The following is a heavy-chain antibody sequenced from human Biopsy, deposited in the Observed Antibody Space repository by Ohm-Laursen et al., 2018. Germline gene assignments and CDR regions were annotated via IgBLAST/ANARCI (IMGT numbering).Heavy chain of an antibody. CDR2: NIPILGTG. CDR1: EGTFSNYG. V-gene: IGHV1-69*06. J-gene: IGHJ1*01. D-gene: IGHD3-9*01. CDR3: ATKLTGYFHR. Sequence: SVKVSCKAPEGTFSNYGVNWVRQAPGQGLEWLGGNIPILGTGNYAQKFQDRVTVAADTSTSTATMELRSLRSDDTAVYYCATKLTGYFHRWGQGTLVIVSS.